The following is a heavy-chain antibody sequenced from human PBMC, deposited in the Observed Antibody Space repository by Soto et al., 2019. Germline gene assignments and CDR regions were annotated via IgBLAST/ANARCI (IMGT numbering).Heavy chain of an antibody. V-gene: IGHV4-4*07. D-gene: IGHD3-9*01. CDR3: ARSHSILTGYYYFDY. J-gene: IGHJ4*02. CDR1: GGSISGQY. Sequence: SETLSLTCTVSGGSISGQYWSWIRQPAGKGPEWIGRIYSGGSTNFNPSLKSRVTMSVGTSKNQFSLKLISVTAADMAVYYCARSHSILTGYYYFDYWGQGVLVTVSS. CDR2: IYSGGST.